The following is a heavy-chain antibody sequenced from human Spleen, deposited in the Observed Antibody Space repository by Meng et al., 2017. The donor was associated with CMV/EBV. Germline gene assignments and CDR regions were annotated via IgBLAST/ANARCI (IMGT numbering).Heavy chain of an antibody. CDR1: GYPFTGHY. J-gene: IGHJ3*02. CDR2: VNPDSGGT. D-gene: IGHD3-16*01. V-gene: IGHV1-2*02. CDR3: ATGIGDSDDTFNI. Sequence: ASVKVSCKASGYPFTGHYMHWVRQAPGQGLECMGWVNPDSGGTYYSPNFRGRVTMTRDTSINTAYMEVTGLRSDDTAVYYCATGIGDSDDTFNIWGQGTMVTVSS.